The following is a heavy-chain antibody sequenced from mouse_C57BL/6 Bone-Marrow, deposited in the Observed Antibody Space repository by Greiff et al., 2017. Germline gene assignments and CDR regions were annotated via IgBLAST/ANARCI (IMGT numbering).Heavy chain of an antibody. CDR1: GYTFTSYW. CDR3: ARRDYSNYPYYFDY. Sequence: VQLQQPGAELVKPGASVKMSCKASGYTFTSYWITWVKQRPGQGLEWIGDIYPGSGSTNYNEKFKSKATLTVDTSSSTAYMQLSSRTSEDSAVYYCARRDYSNYPYYFDYWGQGTTLTASS. D-gene: IGHD2-5*01. CDR2: IYPGSGST. J-gene: IGHJ2*01. V-gene: IGHV1-55*01.